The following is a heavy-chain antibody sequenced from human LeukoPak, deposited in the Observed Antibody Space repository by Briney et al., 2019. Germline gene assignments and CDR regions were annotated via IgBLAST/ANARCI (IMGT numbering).Heavy chain of an antibody. CDR1: GFTFSSYW. Sequence: PGGSLRLSCAASGFTFSSYWMSWVRQAPGKGLEWVANIKQDGSEKYYVDSVKGRFTISRDNAKNSLYLQMNSLRAEDTAVYYCTTDLGDYGDYIREWGQGTLVTVSS. V-gene: IGHV3-7*03. J-gene: IGHJ4*02. D-gene: IGHD4-17*01. CDR2: IKQDGSEK. CDR3: TTDLGDYGDYIRE.